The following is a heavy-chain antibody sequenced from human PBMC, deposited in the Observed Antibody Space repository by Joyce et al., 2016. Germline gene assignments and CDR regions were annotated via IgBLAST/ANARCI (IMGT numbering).Heavy chain of an antibody. CDR1: GYSFTNIW. V-gene: IGHV5-51*01. D-gene: IGHD3-9*01. Sequence: EVQLVQSGAEVKKPGESLKISCKGSGYSFTNIWIGWVRQMPGRGLEWMGIIYFGGSSTMYSPSFQGLVTVSADKSSSTAFLQWNSLRASDTAMYYCASATHGTTFWDYWGQGTLVTVSS. CDR3: ASATHGTTFWDY. J-gene: IGHJ4*02. CDR2: IYFGGSST.